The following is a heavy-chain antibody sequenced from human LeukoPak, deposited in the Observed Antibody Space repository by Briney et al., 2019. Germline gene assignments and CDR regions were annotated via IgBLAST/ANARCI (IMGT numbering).Heavy chain of an antibody. CDR3: ARGRRERGYWFDP. J-gene: IGHJ5*02. V-gene: IGHV1-8*01. CDR1: GYTFTSYD. CDR2: MNPNSGNS. Sequence: AAVKVSCKASGYTFTSYDINWVRQATGQRPEWIGWMNPNSGNSGYAQKVQCRVTMTRNNSISTGYMELRSPRSEDTAVYYCARGRRERGYWFDPWGQGTLVTVSS. D-gene: IGHD1-26*01.